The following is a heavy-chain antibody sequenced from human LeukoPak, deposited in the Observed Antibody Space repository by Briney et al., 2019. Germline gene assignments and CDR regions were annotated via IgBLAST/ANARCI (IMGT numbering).Heavy chain of an antibody. Sequence: GGSLRLSCAASGFTFSSYGMYWVRQAPGKGLEGVAVIWYDGSYKYSVDSVKGRFTISRDNSKNTPYLEMNSLRAEDTAVYYCARDLKGPTPSSAFDIWGQGTMVSVS. CDR1: GFTFSSYG. D-gene: IGHD6-6*01. CDR3: ARDLKGPTPSSAFDI. J-gene: IGHJ3*02. V-gene: IGHV3-33*01. CDR2: IWYDGSYK.